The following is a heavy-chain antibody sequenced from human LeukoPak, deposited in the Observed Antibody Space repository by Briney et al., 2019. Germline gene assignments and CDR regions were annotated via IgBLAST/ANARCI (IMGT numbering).Heavy chain of an antibody. CDR2: ISAYNGNT. J-gene: IGHJ6*02. V-gene: IGHV1-18*01. CDR1: VYTFTSYG. Sequence: ASVKVSCKDSVYTFTSYGLSWVRQAPGQALEWMGWISAYNGNTNYAQKVHGRVTMTTDTSTSTAYMELRSLRSDDTAVYYCARERYQPYYYGMDVWGQGTTVTVSS. CDR3: ARERYQPYYYGMDV. D-gene: IGHD2-2*01.